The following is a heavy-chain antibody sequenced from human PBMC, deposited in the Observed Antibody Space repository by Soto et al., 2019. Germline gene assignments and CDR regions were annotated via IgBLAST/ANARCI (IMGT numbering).Heavy chain of an antibody. Sequence: GGSLRLSCAASGFTFSSYSMNWVRQAPGKGLEWVSSISSSSSYIYYADSVKGRFTISRDNAKNSLYLQMNSLRAEDTAVYYCAREDWNYVGAAGSNGMDVWGQGTTVTVSS. J-gene: IGHJ6*02. CDR2: ISSSSSYI. CDR1: GFTFSSYS. D-gene: IGHD1-7*01. CDR3: AREDWNYVGAAGSNGMDV. V-gene: IGHV3-21*01.